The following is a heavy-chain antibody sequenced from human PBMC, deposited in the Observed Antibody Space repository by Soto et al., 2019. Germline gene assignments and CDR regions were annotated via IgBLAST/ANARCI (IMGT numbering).Heavy chain of an antibody. D-gene: IGHD3-3*01. Sequence: PSVQVSCKASGYTFTSYDINWVRQATGQGLEWMGWMNPNSGNTGYAQKFQGRVTMTRNTSISTAYMELSSLRSEDTAVYYCARVLDSYIFGYYYYGMDVWGQGTTVTVSS. CDR2: MNPNSGNT. CDR1: GYTFTSYD. V-gene: IGHV1-8*01. CDR3: ARVLDSYIFGYYYYGMDV. J-gene: IGHJ6*02.